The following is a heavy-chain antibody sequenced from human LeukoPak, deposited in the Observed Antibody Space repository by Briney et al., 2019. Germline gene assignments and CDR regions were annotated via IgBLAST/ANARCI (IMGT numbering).Heavy chain of an antibody. D-gene: IGHD3-3*01. CDR3: ARLTYDFWSGYYGSFDY. V-gene: IGHV1-2*02. CDR1: GYTFTGYY. Sequence: GASVKVSCKASGYTFTGYYMHWVRQAPGQGIEWMGWINPNSGGTNYAQKMQGRVTMNRDTAISTAYMELSRLRSDDTAVYYCARLTYDFWSGYYGSFDYWGQGTLVTVSS. J-gene: IGHJ4*02. CDR2: INPNSGGT.